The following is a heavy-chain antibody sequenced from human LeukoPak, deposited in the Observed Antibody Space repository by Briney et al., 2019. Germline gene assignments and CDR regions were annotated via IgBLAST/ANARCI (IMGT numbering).Heavy chain of an antibody. D-gene: IGHD6-19*01. CDR3: ASAPSSSAWWYFDY. Sequence: SETLSLTCTVSGGSINNYYWSWIRQPAGKGLEWVGRIYTSGSTTYNPSLKSRVSMPVDTSKNQFSLKLSPVTAADTAVYYCASAPSSSAWWYFDYWGQGTLVTVSS. CDR1: GGSINNYY. V-gene: IGHV4-4*07. CDR2: IYTSGST. J-gene: IGHJ4*02.